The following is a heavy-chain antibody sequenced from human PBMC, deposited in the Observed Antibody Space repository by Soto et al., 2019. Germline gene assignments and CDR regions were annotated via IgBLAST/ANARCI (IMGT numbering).Heavy chain of an antibody. V-gene: IGHV3-23*01. CDR1: GFTFSNYA. CDR2: ISGSGGST. Sequence: EVQLLESGGGLVQPGGSLRLSCAASGFTFSNYAVTWVRQAPGKGLEWVSTISGSGGSTYYADSVKGRFTISRDNSKNTLYLQMHSLRAEATAVYYCAKDQGSSWYEIDYWGQGTLVTVSS. D-gene: IGHD6-13*01. CDR3: AKDQGSSWYEIDY. J-gene: IGHJ4*02.